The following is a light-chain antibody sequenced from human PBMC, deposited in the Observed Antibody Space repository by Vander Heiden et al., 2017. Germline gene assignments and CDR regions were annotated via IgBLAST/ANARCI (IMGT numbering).Light chain of an antibody. J-gene: IGKJ5*01. CDR3: QQANSFPIT. CDR2: AAS. Sequence: IQTTQSLSSVSASGGDRVTITWPASKGISSWVAWYQQKPEKAPKLLIYAASSVQSGVPSRCSGSGSGTDFTLTISSLQPEDFATYYCQQANSFPITFGQGTRLEIK. CDR1: KGISSW. V-gene: IGKV1-12*01.